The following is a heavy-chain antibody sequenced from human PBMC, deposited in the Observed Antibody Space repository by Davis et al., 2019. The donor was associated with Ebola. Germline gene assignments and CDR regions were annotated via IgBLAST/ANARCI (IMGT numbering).Heavy chain of an antibody. Sequence: PGGSLRLSCAASGFTFSNFGMSWVRQAPGKGLEWVSVISGSDVNTYYADSVKGRFTISRDNSKNTLYLHMNSLRAEDTAVYYCAKCGTYYFYYMDVWGTGATVTVSS. CDR3: AKCGTYYFYYMDV. CDR1: GFTFSNFG. D-gene: IGHD1-1*01. J-gene: IGHJ6*03. V-gene: IGHV3-23*01. CDR2: ISGSDVNT.